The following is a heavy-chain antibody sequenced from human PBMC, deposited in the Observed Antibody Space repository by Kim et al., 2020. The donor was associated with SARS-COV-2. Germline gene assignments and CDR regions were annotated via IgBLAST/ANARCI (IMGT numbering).Heavy chain of an antibody. CDR3: VKGANARYFDWLSIPDWFDP. J-gene: IGHJ5*02. V-gene: IGHV3-23*01. Sequence: GGSLRLSCAASGFTFSSYAMSWVRQAPGKGLEWVSDISGSGGSTYYADSVKGRFTISRDNSKNTLYLQMNSLRAEDTAVYYCVKGANARYFDWLSIPDWFDPWGQGTLVTVSS. D-gene: IGHD3-9*01. CDR2: ISGSGGST. CDR1: GFTFSSYA.